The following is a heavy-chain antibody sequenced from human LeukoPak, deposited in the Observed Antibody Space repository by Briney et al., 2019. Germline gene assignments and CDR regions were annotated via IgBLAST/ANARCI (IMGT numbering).Heavy chain of an antibody. Sequence: GGSLRLSCAASGFTFSSYSWNWVRQAPGKGLEWVSSISISGSYIYYADSVKGRFTISRDNAKNSLYLQMNSLRAEDTAVYYCARVGGQQLVLSSYYFDYWGQGTLVTFSS. V-gene: IGHV3-21*01. CDR2: ISISGSYI. D-gene: IGHD6-13*01. CDR3: ARVGGQQLVLSSYYFDY. J-gene: IGHJ4*02. CDR1: GFTFSSYS.